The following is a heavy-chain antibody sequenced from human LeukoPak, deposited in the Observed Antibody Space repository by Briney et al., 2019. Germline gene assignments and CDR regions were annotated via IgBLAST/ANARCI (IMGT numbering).Heavy chain of an antibody. CDR2: IWYDGSNK. V-gene: IGHV3-33*01. D-gene: IGHD4-23*01. CDR3: ARDPSAGGGNYLEN. CDR1: GFTFGSSG. Sequence: PGGSLRLPCAASGFTFGSSGMHWVRQAPGKGPEWVAVIWYDGSNKYYAHSVKGRFTISRDNSKNTLYLQMNSLRAEDTALYYCARDPSAGGGNYLENWGQGTLVTVSS. J-gene: IGHJ4*02.